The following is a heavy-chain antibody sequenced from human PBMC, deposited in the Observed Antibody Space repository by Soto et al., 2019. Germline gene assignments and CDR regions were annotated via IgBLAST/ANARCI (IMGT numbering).Heavy chain of an antibody. CDR2: ILPIVGTT. CDR3: ARDETGDSYYYYYGMDV. V-gene: IGHV1-69*01. J-gene: IGHJ6*02. Sequence: QVQLVQSGAEVKKPGSSVKVSCKASGGTFNIYNINWVRQAPGQGLEWMGGILPIVGTTNYAQRFQGRLTIIADDSTSTAYMELSSLRSEDTAVYYCARDETGDSYYYYYGMDVWGQGTTVTVTS. CDR1: GGTFNIYN. D-gene: IGHD7-27*01.